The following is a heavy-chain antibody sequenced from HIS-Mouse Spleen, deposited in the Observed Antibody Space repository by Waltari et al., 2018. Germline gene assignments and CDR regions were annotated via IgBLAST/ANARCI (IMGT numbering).Heavy chain of an antibody. J-gene: IGHJ2*01. D-gene: IGHD6-13*01. CDR3: AREIPYSSSWYDWYFDL. V-gene: IGHV4-39*07. CDR2: VYYSEST. Sequence: QLQLQESGPGLVKPSETLSLTCTVSGGSISSSSYYWGWIRQPPGKGLEWIGSVYYSESTSYNPALMSRVTISVDTSKNQFSLKLSSVTAADTAVYYCAREIPYSSSWYDWYFDLWGRGTLVTVSS. CDR1: GGSISSSSYY.